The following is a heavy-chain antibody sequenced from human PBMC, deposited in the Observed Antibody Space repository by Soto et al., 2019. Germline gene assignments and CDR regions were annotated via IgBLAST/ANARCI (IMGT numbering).Heavy chain of an antibody. D-gene: IGHD3-3*01. CDR3: ARDRVITIFGVVLDTWFDP. V-gene: IGHV4-31*03. J-gene: IGHJ5*02. Sequence: SETLSLTCTVSGGSISSGGYYWSWIRQHPGKGLEWIGYIYYSGSTYYNPSLKSRVTISVDTSKNQFSLKLSSVTAADTAVYYCARDRVITIFGVVLDTWFDPWGQGTLLTVSS. CDR1: GGSISSGGYY. CDR2: IYYSGST.